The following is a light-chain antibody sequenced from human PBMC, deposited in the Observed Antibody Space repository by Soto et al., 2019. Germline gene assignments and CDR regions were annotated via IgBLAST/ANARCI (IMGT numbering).Light chain of an antibody. CDR3: GSYISSSTGV. CDR1: SSDVGGYNY. J-gene: IGLJ2*01. V-gene: IGLV2-14*01. CDR2: EVS. Sequence: QSALTQPASVSGSPGQSITISCTGTSSDVGGYNYVSWYQQHPGKAPKLMMYEVSNRPSGVSNRFSGSKSGNTASLTISGLEAEDEADYYCGSYISSSTGVFGGGTKLTVL.